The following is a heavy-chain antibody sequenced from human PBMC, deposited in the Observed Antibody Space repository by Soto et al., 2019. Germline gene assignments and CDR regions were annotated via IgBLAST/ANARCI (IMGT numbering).Heavy chain of an antibody. CDR1: GYTFTSYG. Sequence: ASVKVSCKDSGYTFTSYGISWVRQAPGQGLEWMGWISAYNGNTNYAQKLQGRVTMTTDTSTSTAYMELRSLRSDDTAVYYCARDLYYDILTGYSRYYYYYGMDVWGQGTTVTVSS. D-gene: IGHD3-9*01. CDR3: ARDLYYDILTGYSRYYYYYGMDV. J-gene: IGHJ6*02. CDR2: ISAYNGNT. V-gene: IGHV1-18*01.